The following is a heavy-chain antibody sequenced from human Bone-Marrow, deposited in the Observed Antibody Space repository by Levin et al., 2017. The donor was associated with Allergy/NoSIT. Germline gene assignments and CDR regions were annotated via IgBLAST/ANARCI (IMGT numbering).Heavy chain of an antibody. V-gene: IGHV3-23*01. J-gene: IGHJ6*02. Sequence: GESLKISCEASGFTFSKYVMNWVRQAPGKGLEWVSLISAGGGSTKYADSVKGRFTVSRDNSKNILYLQMNSLRAEDTGVYFCANDLDDYVSGWNYAMDSGMDVWGQGATVTVS. CDR3: ANDLDDYVSGWNYAMDSGMDV. CDR1: GFTFSKYV. CDR2: ISAGGGST. D-gene: IGHD6-25*01.